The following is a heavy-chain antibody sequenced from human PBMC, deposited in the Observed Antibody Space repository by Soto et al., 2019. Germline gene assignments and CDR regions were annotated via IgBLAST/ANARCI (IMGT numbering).Heavy chain of an antibody. J-gene: IGHJ5*02. CDR2: ISGSGGST. V-gene: IGHV3-23*01. D-gene: IGHD4-17*01. CDR3: AKDLNSYGDLPNWFDP. Sequence: GGSLRLSCAASGFTFSSYAMSWVRQAPGKGLEWVSAISGSGGSTYYADPVKGRFTISRDNSKNTLYLQMNSLRAEDTAVYYCAKDLNSYGDLPNWFDPWGQGTLVTVSS. CDR1: GFTFSSYA.